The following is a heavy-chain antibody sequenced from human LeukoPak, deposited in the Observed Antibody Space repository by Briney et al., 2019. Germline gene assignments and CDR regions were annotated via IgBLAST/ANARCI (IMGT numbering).Heavy chain of an antibody. CDR2: IKQDGSEK. CDR3: AKDHRNTAMFTGGFFDY. Sequence: GGSLRLSCTASGFPFRSYWMSWVRQAPGKGLEWVANIKQDGSEKYYVDSVKGRFTVSRDNAKNSLFLQMTSLRVEDTAVYCCAKDHRNTAMFTGGFFDYWGQGTLVTVSS. J-gene: IGHJ4*02. D-gene: IGHD5-18*01. CDR1: GFPFRSYW. V-gene: IGHV3-7*03.